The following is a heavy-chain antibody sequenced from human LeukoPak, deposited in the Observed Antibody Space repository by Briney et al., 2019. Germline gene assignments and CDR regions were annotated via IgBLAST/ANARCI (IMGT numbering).Heavy chain of an antibody. J-gene: IGHJ4*02. CDR3: AREIAAAGVFDY. CDR2: TYYRSKWYN. D-gene: IGHD6-13*01. V-gene: IGHV6-1*01. Sequence: SQTLSLTCAISGDSVSSNSAAWSWIRQSSSRGLEWLGRTYYRSKWYNDYAVSVKSRITINPDTSKNQFSLQLNSVTPEDTAVYYCAREIAAAGVFDYWGQGTLVTVSS. CDR1: GDSVSSNSAA.